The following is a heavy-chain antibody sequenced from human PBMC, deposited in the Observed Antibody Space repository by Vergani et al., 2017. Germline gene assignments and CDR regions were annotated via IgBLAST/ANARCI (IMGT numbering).Heavy chain of an antibody. J-gene: IGHJ4*02. D-gene: IGHD6-13*01. Sequence: EVQLVQSGAEVTKPGESLKISCQGSGYTFSNYWIAWVRQTPGKGLEWMGTIYPDDSDARYSPSFQGQVTISADKSSNTAYLQWSSLKASDSAMYYCVRCRSVSSSWVADYWGQGTLVSVSS. V-gene: IGHV5-51*01. CDR1: GYTFSNYW. CDR3: VRCRSVSSSWVADY. CDR2: IYPDDSDA.